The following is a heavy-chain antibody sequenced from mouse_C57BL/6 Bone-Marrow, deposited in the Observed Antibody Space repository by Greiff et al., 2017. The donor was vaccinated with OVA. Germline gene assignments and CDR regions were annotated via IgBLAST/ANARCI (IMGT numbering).Heavy chain of an antibody. Sequence: LVESGPELVKPGASVKISCKASGYTFTDYYINWVKQRPGQGLEWIGWIYPGRGNTKYNEQFKGKATLTVDTYTSTAYMQLSSLTSEDSAVYFCAKGKPHPPMDYWGQGTSVTVSS. CDR2: IYPGRGNT. V-gene: IGHV1-84*01. CDR1: GYTFTDYY. CDR3: AKGKPHPPMDY. J-gene: IGHJ4*01. D-gene: IGHD6-1*01.